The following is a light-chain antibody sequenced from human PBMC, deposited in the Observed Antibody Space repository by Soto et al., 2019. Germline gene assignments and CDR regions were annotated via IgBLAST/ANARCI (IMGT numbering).Light chain of an antibody. V-gene: IGKV3-15*01. CDR1: QSVGSN. Sequence: IVSTQSPDTLSVSPGERATLSCRASQSVGSNLAWYQQKPGQAPRLLIYGASTRATGISARFSGSGSGIEFTLTISSLQSEDFAVYYCQHYNNWPRTFGQGTKVDIK. CDR2: GAS. J-gene: IGKJ1*01. CDR3: QHYNNWPRT.